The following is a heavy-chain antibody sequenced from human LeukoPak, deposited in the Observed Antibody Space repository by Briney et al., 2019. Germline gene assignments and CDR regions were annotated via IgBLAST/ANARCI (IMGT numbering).Heavy chain of an antibody. J-gene: IGHJ4*02. CDR3: ARGRRFGVTSGFGY. D-gene: IGHD2-8*01. CDR2: INHSGST. CDR1: GGSFSGYY. V-gene: IGHV4-34*01. Sequence: PSETLSLTCAVYGGSFSGYYWSWIRQPPGKRLEWIGEINHSGSTNYNPSLKSRGTISVDTSKNQFSLKLSSVTAADTAVYYCARGRRFGVTSGFGYWGQGTLVTVSS.